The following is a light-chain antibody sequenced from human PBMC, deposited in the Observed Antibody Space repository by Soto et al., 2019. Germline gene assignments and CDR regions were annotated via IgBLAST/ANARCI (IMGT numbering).Light chain of an antibody. V-gene: IGKV3D-20*01. CDR2: DAS. CDR1: QSVSSSY. CDR3: QQYGSSPFLT. J-gene: IGKJ4*01. Sequence: EVVMTQSPATLSVSPGERATLSCGASQSVSSSYLAWYQQKPGLAPRLLIYDASSRATGIPDRFSGSGSGTDFTLTISRLEPEDFAVYYCQQYGSSPFLTFGGGTKVGIK.